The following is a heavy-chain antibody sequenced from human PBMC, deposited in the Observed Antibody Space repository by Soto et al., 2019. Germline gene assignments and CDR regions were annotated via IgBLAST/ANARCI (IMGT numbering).Heavy chain of an antibody. J-gene: IGHJ4*02. CDR2: ISGSGGST. Sequence: GGSLRLSCAASGFTFSSYAMSWVRQAPGKGLEWVSAISGSGGSTYYADSVKGRFTISRDNSKNTLYLQMNSLRAEDTAVYYCAKLMAYSSGWFLYYFDYWGQGTLVTVSS. V-gene: IGHV3-23*01. CDR1: GFTFSSYA. D-gene: IGHD6-19*01. CDR3: AKLMAYSSGWFLYYFDY.